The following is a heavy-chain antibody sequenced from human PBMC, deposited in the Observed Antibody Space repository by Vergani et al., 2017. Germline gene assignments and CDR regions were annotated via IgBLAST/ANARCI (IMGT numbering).Heavy chain of an antibody. D-gene: IGHD2-15*01. CDR1: GDSISSNNC. Sequence: QVQLQESGPGLVKPSETLSLTCSVSGDSISSNNCWTWVRQPPGKGLEWIGEICHTEDTKYSPSLKSRVTVSVDESRHLFSLRLNSVPAADTAVYYCARSRPYCTSGSCPAIWGQGTLVTVSS. J-gene: IGHJ4*02. V-gene: IGHV4-4*02. CDR2: ICHTEDT. CDR3: ARSRPYCTSGSCPAI.